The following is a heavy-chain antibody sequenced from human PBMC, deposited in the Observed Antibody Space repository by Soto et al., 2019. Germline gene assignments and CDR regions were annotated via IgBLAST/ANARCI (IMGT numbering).Heavy chain of an antibody. D-gene: IGHD3-3*01. CDR3: KTYEA. J-gene: IGHJ5*02. Sequence: SETQPLTCIVFGGHNRSFRFSWGWIRQPPGKGLEWIASIYNTGRTAYNSSLRNRVTISVGMFKNQFFLTLASMTAKDTAFYHCKTYEAWGQGMLVTVSS. CDR1: GGHNRSFRFS. CDR2: IYNTGRT. V-gene: IGHV4-39*01.